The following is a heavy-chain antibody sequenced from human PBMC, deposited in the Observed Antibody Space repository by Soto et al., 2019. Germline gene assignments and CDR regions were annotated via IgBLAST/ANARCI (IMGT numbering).Heavy chain of an antibody. CDR3: AKDRKRWLQDAFDI. V-gene: IGHV3-30*18. J-gene: IGHJ3*02. D-gene: IGHD5-12*01. CDR2: ISYDGSNK. CDR1: GFTFSSYG. Sequence: QVQLVESGGGVVQPGRSLRLSCAASGFTFSSYGMHWVRQAPGKGLEWVAVISYDGSNKYYADSVKGRFTISRDNSKNTLYLQMNSLRAEDTAVYYCAKDRKRWLQDAFDIWGQGTMVTVSS.